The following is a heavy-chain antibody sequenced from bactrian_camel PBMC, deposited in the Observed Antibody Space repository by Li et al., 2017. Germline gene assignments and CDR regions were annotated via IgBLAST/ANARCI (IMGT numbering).Heavy chain of an antibody. J-gene: IGHJ4*01. D-gene: IGHD4*01. CDR1: GFTFSNYY. V-gene: IGHV3-2*01. Sequence: HVQLVESGGGLVQPGGSLRLSCAASGFTFSNYYMSWVRQAPGKGLEWVSSIHGTTSKTAYADSVKGRFTISRGNAKNTVWLQMHSLKSEDTALYYCATDYDVFSYWGQGTQVTVS. CDR3: ATDYDVFSY. CDR2: IHGTTSKT.